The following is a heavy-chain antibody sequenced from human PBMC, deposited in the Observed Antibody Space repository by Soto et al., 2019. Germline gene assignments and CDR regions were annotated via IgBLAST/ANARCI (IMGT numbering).Heavy chain of an antibody. CDR2: INAANGDT. J-gene: IGHJ5*02. D-gene: IGHD6-13*01. CDR3: VRRHVSATGIDWLDP. V-gene: IGHV1-3*01. CDR1: GYTFTSYG. Sequence: GASVKVSCKASGYTFTSYGIHWVRQAPGQRLEWMGWINAANGDTKYSPKFQGRVTITRDTSASRAYMELSSLRSEDTAVYYCVRRHVSATGIDWLDPWGQGTLVTVSS.